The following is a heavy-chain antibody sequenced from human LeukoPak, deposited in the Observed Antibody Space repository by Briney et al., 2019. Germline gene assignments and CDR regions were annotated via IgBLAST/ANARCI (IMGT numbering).Heavy chain of an antibody. CDR1: GGSISSGSYY. V-gene: IGHV4-61*02. CDR2: IYTSGST. CDR3: ARVTGSGYYYYYMDV. D-gene: IGHD2-8*02. Sequence: SETLSLTCTVSGGSISSGSYYWSWIRQPAGKGLEWIGRIYTSGSTNYNPSLKSRVTISVDTSKNQFSLKLSSVTAADTAVHYCARVTGSGYYYYYMDVWGKGTTVTVSS. J-gene: IGHJ6*03.